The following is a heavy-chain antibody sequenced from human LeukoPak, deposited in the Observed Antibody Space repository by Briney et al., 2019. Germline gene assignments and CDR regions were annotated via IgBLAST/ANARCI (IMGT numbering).Heavy chain of an antibody. J-gene: IGHJ3*02. CDR2: IYYSGST. CDR1: GGSISSSSYY. D-gene: IGHD2-21*02. Sequence: PSETLSLTCTVSGGSISSSSYYWGWIRQPPGKGLEWIGSIYYSGSTYYNPSLKSRVTISVDTSKNQFSLKLSSVTAADTAVYYCARLCVVVAAIYAFDIWGQGTMVTVSS. V-gene: IGHV4-39*01. CDR3: ARLCVVVAAIYAFDI.